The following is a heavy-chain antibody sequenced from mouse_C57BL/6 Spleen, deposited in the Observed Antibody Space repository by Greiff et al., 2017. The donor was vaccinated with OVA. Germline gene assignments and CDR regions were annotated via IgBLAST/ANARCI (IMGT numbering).Heavy chain of an antibody. J-gene: IGHJ3*01. V-gene: IGHV1-74*01. CDR1: GYTFTSYW. Sequence: QVQLKQPGAELVKPGASVKVSCKASGYTFTSYWMHWVKQRPGQGLEWIGRIHPSDSDTNYNQKFKGKATLTVDKSSSTAYMQLSSLTSEDSAVYYCAPEIQDGYYEGFAYWGQGTLVTVSA. CDR2: IHPSDSDT. D-gene: IGHD2-3*01. CDR3: APEIQDGYYEGFAY.